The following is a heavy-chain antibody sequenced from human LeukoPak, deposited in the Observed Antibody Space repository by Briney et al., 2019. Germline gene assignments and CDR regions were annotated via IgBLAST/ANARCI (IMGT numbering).Heavy chain of an antibody. J-gene: IGHJ6*04. CDR1: GFTFGSYG. CDR3: AELGITMIGGV. D-gene: IGHD3-10*02. Sequence: GGSLRLSCAASGFTFGSYGMSWVRQAPGKGLEWVSAISGSGGSTYYADSVKGRFTISRDNSKNTLYLQMNSLRAEDTAVYYCAELGITMIGGVWGKGTTVTISS. V-gene: IGHV3-23*01. CDR2: ISGSGGST.